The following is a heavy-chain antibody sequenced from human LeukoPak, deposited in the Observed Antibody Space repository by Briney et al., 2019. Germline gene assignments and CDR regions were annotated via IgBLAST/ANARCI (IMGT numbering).Heavy chain of an antibody. J-gene: IGHJ4*02. D-gene: IGHD1-26*01. V-gene: IGHV3-23*01. Sequence: GGSLRLFCAASGFTFSSYGMSWVRQAPGKGLEWVSAISGSGGSTYYADSVKGRFTISRDNYKNTLYLQMNSLRAEDTAVYYCARAGMWSIVGATRPFDYWGQGTLVTVSS. CDR3: ARAGMWSIVGATRPFDY. CDR2: ISGSGGST. CDR1: GFTFSSYG.